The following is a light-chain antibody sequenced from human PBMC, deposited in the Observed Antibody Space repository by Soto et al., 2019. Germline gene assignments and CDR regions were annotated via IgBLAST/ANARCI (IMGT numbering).Light chain of an antibody. V-gene: IGKV1-6*01. CDR3: LQDYGDSWT. CDR2: AAS. J-gene: IGKJ1*01. CDR1: RAVGSD. Sequence: QMTQSPSSLSASVGEKIIITCRASRAVGSDVSWYQQKPGQAPKLLIYAASNLYTGVPSRFSGSRSGTEFTLTISSLQPEDFASYYCLQDYGDSWTFGQGTKVEIE.